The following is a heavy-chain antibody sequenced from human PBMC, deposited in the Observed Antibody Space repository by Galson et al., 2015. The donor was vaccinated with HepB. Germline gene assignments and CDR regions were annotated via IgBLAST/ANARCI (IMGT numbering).Heavy chain of an antibody. V-gene: IGHV3-30*03. D-gene: IGHD5-18*01. CDR1: GFTFSSYG. CDR3: ASPGGVDTAMDKGGYYYYYGMDV. CDR2: LSYDGSNK. J-gene: IGHJ6*02. Sequence: SLRLSCAASGFTFSSYGMHWVRQAPGKGLEWVAVLSYDGSNKYYADPVKGRFTISRDNSKNTLYLQMKSLRSEDTAVYYCASPGGVDTAMDKGGYYYYYGMDVWGQGTTVTVSS.